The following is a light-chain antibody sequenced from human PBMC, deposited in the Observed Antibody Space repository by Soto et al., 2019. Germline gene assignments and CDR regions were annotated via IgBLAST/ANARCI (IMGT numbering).Light chain of an antibody. CDR1: SSDVGGYNY. V-gene: IGLV2-8*01. CDR2: EVT. CDR3: RSFGGGGKPVL. J-gene: IGLJ2*01. Sequence: QSALTQPPSASGSLGQSVTISCTGTSSDVGGYNYVSWHQQHPGKAPKVMIYEVTKRPPGVPDRFSGSKSGNTASLTVSGLPAEDEAEFFRRSFGGGGKPVLLGGGTKLTVL.